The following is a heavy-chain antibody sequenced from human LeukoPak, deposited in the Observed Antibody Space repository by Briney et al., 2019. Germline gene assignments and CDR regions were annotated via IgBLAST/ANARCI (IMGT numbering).Heavy chain of an antibody. J-gene: IGHJ4*02. CDR2: IYYSGRT. D-gene: IGHD1-26*01. CDR1: GRSFSGYY. V-gene: IGHV4-59*12. Sequence: SETLSLTCALYGRSFSGYYWTWIRQPPGKGLEWIGYIYYSGRTNYNPSLKSRVTMSVDTSKNPFSLKLSSLTAAETAVFYCARGTTTTFLFDYWSQGSLVTVSS. CDR3: ARGTTTTFLFDY.